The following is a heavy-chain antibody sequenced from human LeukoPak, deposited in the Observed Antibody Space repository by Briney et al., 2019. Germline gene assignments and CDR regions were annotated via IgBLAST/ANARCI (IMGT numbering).Heavy chain of an antibody. CDR1: GFTFSSYS. V-gene: IGHV3-21*01. J-gene: IGHJ6*03. CDR2: ISSSSSYI. D-gene: IGHD2-2*01. Sequence: GGSLRLSCAASGFTFSSYSMNWVRQAPGKGLEWVSSISSSSSYIYYADSVKGRFAISRDNAKNSLYLQMNSLRAEDTAVYYCARDGQYVYYYYMDVWGKGTTVTVSS. CDR3: ARDGQYVYYYYMDV.